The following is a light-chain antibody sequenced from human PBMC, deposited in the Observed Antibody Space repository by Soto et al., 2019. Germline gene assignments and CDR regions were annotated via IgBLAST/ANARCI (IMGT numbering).Light chain of an antibody. CDR2: GAS. V-gene: IGKV3-20*01. Sequence: EIVLMQSPGTLSLSPGERATLSCRASQTLRRTYIAWYQQKPGQAPRVLIYGASKRATGIPDRFSGSGSGTDFSSTISRLEPEDFAVYYCHQYDNAPQTYGQGTKVDIK. CDR3: HQYDNAPQT. J-gene: IGKJ2*01. CDR1: QTLRRTY.